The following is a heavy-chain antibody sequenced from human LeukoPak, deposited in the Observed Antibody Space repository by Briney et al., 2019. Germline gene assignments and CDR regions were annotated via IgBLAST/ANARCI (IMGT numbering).Heavy chain of an antibody. Sequence: GASVKVSCKASGYTFTSYDINWVRQATGQGLEWMGWMNPNSGNTGYAQKFQGRVTMTRNTSISTAYMELSSLRSEDTAVYYCARGREDYDFWSGYTPQYYFDYWGQGTLVTVSS. CDR1: GYTFTSYD. CDR3: ARGREDYDFWSGYTPQYYFDY. J-gene: IGHJ4*02. CDR2: MNPNSGNT. V-gene: IGHV1-8*01. D-gene: IGHD3-3*01.